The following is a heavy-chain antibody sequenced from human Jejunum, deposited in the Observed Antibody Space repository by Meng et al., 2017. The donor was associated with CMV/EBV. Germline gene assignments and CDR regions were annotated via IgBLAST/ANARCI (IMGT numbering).Heavy chain of an antibody. CDR3: AKAYDSGMDV. CDR2: IISSGDGT. Sequence: SCAASGFTFSSHAMSWVRQAPGKGLEWVASIISSGDGTYYADSVKGRFAISRDNSKNTLYVQMNSLRAEDTAVYYCAKAYDSGMDVWGQGTTVTVSS. D-gene: IGHD3-22*01. CDR1: GFTFSSHA. V-gene: IGHV3-23*01. J-gene: IGHJ6*02.